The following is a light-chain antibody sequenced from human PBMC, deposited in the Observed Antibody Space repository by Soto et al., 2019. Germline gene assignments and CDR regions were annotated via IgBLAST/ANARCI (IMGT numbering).Light chain of an antibody. CDR3: QQYGSSPAT. Sequence: EIVVTQSPATLSLSQEERATLTCMASQSVSSYLAWYQQKPGQAPRLLIYGASTRATGIPDRFTGSGSGTDFTLSVSRLEPEDFAVYFCQQYGSSPATFGQGTKVDIK. J-gene: IGKJ1*01. V-gene: IGKV3-20*01. CDR2: GAS. CDR1: QSVSSY.